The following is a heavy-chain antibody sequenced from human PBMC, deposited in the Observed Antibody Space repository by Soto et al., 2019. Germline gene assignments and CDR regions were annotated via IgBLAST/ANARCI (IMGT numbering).Heavy chain of an antibody. CDR2: IYPGDSDT. CDR3: ARLEDIVVVGGAFDI. J-gene: IGHJ3*02. Sequence: GESLKISCKGSGYSFTSYWIGWVRQMPGKGLEWMGIIYPGDSDTRYSPSFQGQVTISADKSISTAYLQWSSLKASDTAMYYCARLEDIVVVGGAFDIWGQGTMVTVSS. D-gene: IGHD2-2*01. V-gene: IGHV5-51*01. CDR1: GYSFTSYW.